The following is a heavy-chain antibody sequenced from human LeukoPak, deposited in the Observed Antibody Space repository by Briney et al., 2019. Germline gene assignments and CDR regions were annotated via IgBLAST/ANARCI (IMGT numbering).Heavy chain of an antibody. J-gene: IGHJ4*02. D-gene: IGHD6-13*01. Sequence: PGWSLSLSCASSEFTFISYVMTWVRQAPAKGLEWVSGISDTGDSTYYADSVKGRFTISRDNSKNTVYLQMNSLRAEDTAVYYCAKGSSAVGGGLHVDYWGQGTLVTVSS. V-gene: IGHV3-23*01. CDR3: AKGSSAVGGGLHVDY. CDR2: ISDTGDST. CDR1: EFTFISYV.